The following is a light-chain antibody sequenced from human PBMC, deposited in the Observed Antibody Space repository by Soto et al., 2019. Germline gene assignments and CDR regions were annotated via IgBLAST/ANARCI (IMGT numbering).Light chain of an antibody. Sequence: QSVLTQPASVSGSPGQSITISCTGTSSDVGGCDHVSWYQQHPGKAPKLIIYDVTVRPSGISRRFSGSKSDNTASLAVSGLQPEDEADYYCSSYTNKDTLLFGGGTKLTVL. CDR3: SSYTNKDTLL. V-gene: IGLV2-14*03. J-gene: IGLJ3*02. CDR1: SSDVGGCDH. CDR2: DVT.